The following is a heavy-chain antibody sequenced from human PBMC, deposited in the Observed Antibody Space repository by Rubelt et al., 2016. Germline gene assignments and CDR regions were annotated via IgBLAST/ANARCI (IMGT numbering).Heavy chain of an antibody. CDR2: INPNSGGT. V-gene: IGHV1-2*02. CDR1: GYTFTGYY. Sequence: QVQLVQSGAEVKKPGASVKVSCKASGYTFTGYYMHWVRQAPGQGLEWMGWINPNSGGTNYAQKLQGRVTMTTVTSTSTAYMELRSLRSDDTAVYYCARDLTSWGGFLESEMATIGYWGQGTLVTVSS. D-gene: IGHD5-24*01. J-gene: IGHJ4*02. CDR3: ARDLTSWGGFLESEMATIGY.